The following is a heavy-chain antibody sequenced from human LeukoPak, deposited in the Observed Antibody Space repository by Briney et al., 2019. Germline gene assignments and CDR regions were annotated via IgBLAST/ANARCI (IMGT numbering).Heavy chain of an antibody. J-gene: IGHJ4*02. CDR3: ARDRGPISSSSWTFFDY. CDR1: GFTFDDYG. CDR2: INWNGGST. Sequence: PGGSLRLSCAASGFTFDDYGMSWVRQAPGKGLEWVSGINWNGGSTGYEDSVKGRFTISRDNAKNSLYLQMNSLRAEDTALYYCARDRGPISSSSWTFFDYWGQGTLVTVSS. D-gene: IGHD6-13*01. V-gene: IGHV3-20*04.